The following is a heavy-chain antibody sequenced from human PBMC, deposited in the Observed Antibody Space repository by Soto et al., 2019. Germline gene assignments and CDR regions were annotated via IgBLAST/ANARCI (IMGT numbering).Heavy chain of an antibody. CDR1: GFSLSSYT. J-gene: IGHJ6*02. D-gene: IGHD2-15*01. Sequence: GGSMRLSCASCGFSLSSYTISGVRQDPGKRLEWLSSISSSGYIFSTDSVRGRFTISRDNAKNSVYLQINSLRAEDTAVYFCARDCSGGSCYPGMDVCGQGLTGSVSS. CDR3: ARDCSGGSCYPGMDV. CDR2: ISSSGYI. V-gene: IGHV3-21*01.